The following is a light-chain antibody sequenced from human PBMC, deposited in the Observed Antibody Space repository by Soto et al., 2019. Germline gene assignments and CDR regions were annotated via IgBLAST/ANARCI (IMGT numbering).Light chain of an antibody. CDR1: QSVSSN. CDR2: GAS. CDR3: QQYGSSST. Sequence: ERVMTQSPVTLSVSPGERATLSCRASQSVSSNLAWYQQKPGQAPRLLIYGASSRATGIPDRFSGSGSGTDFTLTISRLEPEDFAVYYCQQYGSSSTFGQGTKVDIK. J-gene: IGKJ1*01. V-gene: IGKV3-20*01.